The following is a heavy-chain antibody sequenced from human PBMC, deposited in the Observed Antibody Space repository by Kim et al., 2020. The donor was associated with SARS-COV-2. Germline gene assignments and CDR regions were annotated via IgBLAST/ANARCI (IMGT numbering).Heavy chain of an antibody. CDR1: GFTFGDYA. Sequence: GGSLRLSLESSGFTFGDYAMSWVRQAPGRGLEWVSTISSVGGTTYYADSVKGRFTISRDNSKNTVSLQMNSLRAEDTAVYYCAKSLPLVVTRWDDLDVWG. D-gene: IGHD2-2*01. V-gene: IGHV3-23*01. CDR2: ISSVGGTT. J-gene: IGHJ3*01. CDR3: AKSLPLVVTRWDDLDV.